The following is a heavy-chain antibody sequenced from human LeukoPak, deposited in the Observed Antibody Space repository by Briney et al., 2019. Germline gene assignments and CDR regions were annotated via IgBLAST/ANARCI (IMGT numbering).Heavy chain of an antibody. CDR2: IYSGGST. Sequence: GGSLRLSCAASGFTVSSNYMIWVRQAPGKGLEWVSVIYSGGSTYYADSVKGQFTISRDNSKNTLYLQMNSLRAEDTAVYYCARDSGDYDFWSGYFDYWGQGTLVTVSS. J-gene: IGHJ4*02. D-gene: IGHD3-3*01. V-gene: IGHV3-66*02. CDR3: ARDSGDYDFWSGYFDY. CDR1: GFTVSSNY.